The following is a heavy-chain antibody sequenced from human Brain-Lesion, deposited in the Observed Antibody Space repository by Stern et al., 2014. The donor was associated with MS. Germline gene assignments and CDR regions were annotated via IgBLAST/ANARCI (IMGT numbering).Heavy chain of an antibody. J-gene: IGHJ4*02. CDR2: FDPEDGET. D-gene: IGHD1-26*01. CDR1: GYTLTELS. CDR3: ATLSPGAGGSYYRHFDY. Sequence: VQLLESGAEVKKPGASVKVSCKVSGYTLTELSMHWVRQAPRKGLEWMGGFDPEDGETIYAQKFKGRVTMTEDTSTDTAYMELSSLRSEDTAVYSCATLSPGAGGSYYRHFDYWGQGTLVTVSS. V-gene: IGHV1-24*01.